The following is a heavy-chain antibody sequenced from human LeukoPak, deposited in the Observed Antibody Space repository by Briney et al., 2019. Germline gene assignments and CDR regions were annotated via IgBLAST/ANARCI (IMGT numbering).Heavy chain of an antibody. CDR1: GYTFTSYD. Sequence: ASVKVSCKASGYTFTSYDINWVRQATGQGLEWMGWMNPNSGNTGYAQKFQGRVTITRNTSLSTAYMELSSLRSEDTAVYYCARADYYDSSGYYFNFDYWGQGTLVTVSS. CDR2: MNPNSGNT. D-gene: IGHD3-22*01. CDR3: ARADYYDSSGYYFNFDY. J-gene: IGHJ4*02. V-gene: IGHV1-8*03.